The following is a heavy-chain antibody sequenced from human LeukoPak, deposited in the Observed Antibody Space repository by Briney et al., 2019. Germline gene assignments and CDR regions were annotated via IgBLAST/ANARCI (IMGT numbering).Heavy chain of an antibody. CDR2: IYSGGST. CDR1: GFTVSSNY. D-gene: IGHD3-22*01. J-gene: IGHJ4*02. V-gene: IGHV3-53*01. CDR3: ARAPSPYYYDSSAYYSDY. Sequence: GGSLRLSRAASGFTVSSNYMSWVRQAPGKGLEWVSVIYSGGSTYYADSVKGRFTISRDNSKNTLYLQMNSLRAEDTAVYYCARAPSPYYYDSSAYYSDYWGQGTLVTVSS.